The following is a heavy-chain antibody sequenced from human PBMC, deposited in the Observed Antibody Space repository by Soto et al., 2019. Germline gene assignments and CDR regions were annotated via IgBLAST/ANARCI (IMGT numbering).Heavy chain of an antibody. CDR3: ARVAPDYGMDV. J-gene: IGHJ6*02. CDR1: GGTFSSYA. Sequence: GASVMVSCKASGGTFSSYAISWVRQAPGQGLGWMGGIIPIFGTANYAQKFQGRVTITADESTSTAYMELSSLRSEDTAVYYCARVAPDYGMDVWGQGTTVTVSS. CDR2: IIPIFGTA. V-gene: IGHV1-69*13.